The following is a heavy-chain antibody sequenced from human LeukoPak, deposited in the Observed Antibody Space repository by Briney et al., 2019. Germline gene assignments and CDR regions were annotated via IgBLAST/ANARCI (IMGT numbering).Heavy chain of an antibody. V-gene: IGHV1-8*01. CDR2: MNPNSGNT. D-gene: IGHD1-26*01. J-gene: IGHJ4*02. CDR3: ARIGFKSYGGDDY. CDR1: GYTFTSYD. Sequence: ASVKVSCKASGYTFTSYDINWVRHAPGQGLEWLGWMNPNSGNTGYAQKFQGRVTMTRNTSISTAYMELSSLRSEDTAVYYCARIGFKSYGGDDYWGQGTLVTVSS.